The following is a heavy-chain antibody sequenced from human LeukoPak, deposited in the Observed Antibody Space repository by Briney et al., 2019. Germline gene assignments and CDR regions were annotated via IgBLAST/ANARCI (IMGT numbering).Heavy chain of an antibody. D-gene: IGHD1-26*01. V-gene: IGHV3-33*01. J-gene: IGHJ4*02. CDR1: GFTFSSYG. Sequence: PGGPLRLSCAASGFTFSSYGMHWVRQAPGKGLEWVAVIWYDGSNKYYADSVKGRFTISRDNSNNTLYLQMNSLRAEDTAVYYCARDVIGGSYTNFDYWGQGTLVTVSS. CDR3: ARDVIGGSYTNFDY. CDR2: IWYDGSNK.